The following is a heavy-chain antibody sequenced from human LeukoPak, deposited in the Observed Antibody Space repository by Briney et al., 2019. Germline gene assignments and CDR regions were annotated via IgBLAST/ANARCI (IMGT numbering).Heavy chain of an antibody. CDR2: IYYSGNT. CDR3: ARPYGIGFDI. CDR1: GGSISFSTYY. V-gene: IGHV4-39*07. J-gene: IGHJ3*02. Sequence: TSETLSLTCTVSGGSISFSTYYWGWIRQPPGKGLDWIGSIYYSGNTYYNPSLKSRVTISVDTSKNQFSLKLSSVTAADTAVYYCARPYGIGFDIWGQGTMVTVSS. D-gene: IGHD4-17*01.